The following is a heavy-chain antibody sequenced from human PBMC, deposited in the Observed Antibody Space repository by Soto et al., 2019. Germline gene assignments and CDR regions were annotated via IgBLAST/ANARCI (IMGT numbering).Heavy chain of an antibody. J-gene: IGHJ6*02. Sequence: SETLSLTCAVSGGSISSSNWWSWVRQPPGKGLEWIGAIYHSGSTNYNPSLKSRVTISVDKSKNQFSLKLSSVTAAGTAVYYCARVITIFGGVGYSYDYSMDVWGQGTTVTVSS. CDR2: IYHSGST. V-gene: IGHV4-4*02. CDR1: GGSISSSNW. CDR3: ARVITIFGGVGYSYDYSMDV. D-gene: IGHD3-3*01.